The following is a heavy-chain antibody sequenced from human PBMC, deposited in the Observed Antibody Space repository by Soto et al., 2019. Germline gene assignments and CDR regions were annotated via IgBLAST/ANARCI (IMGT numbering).Heavy chain of an antibody. CDR2: ISYDGSNK. V-gene: IGHV3-30*19. D-gene: IGHD1-26*01. CDR1: GFTFSTYG. Sequence: QVQLVESGGGVVQPGRSLRLSCAASGFTFSTYGMHWVRQAPGKGLEWVAVISYDGSNKYYADSVKGRFTISRDNCKNTVYLQMNSLKAEDTAVYYCARDLRRYSGSYTPDYWGQGTLVTVSS. J-gene: IGHJ4*02. CDR3: ARDLRRYSGSYTPDY.